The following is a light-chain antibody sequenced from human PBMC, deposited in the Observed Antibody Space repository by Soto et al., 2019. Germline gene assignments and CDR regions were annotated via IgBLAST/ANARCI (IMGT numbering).Light chain of an antibody. V-gene: IGLV1-44*01. CDR1: SSNIGRDT. CDR2: TNN. J-gene: IGLJ3*02. CDR3: AVWDDSLNGWV. Sequence: QSVLTQPPSASGTPGQRVTISCSGSSSNIGRDTVNWYQQLPGAAPKLLIYTNNQRPSGVPDRFSGSKSGTSASLAISGLXXEDEADYYCAVWDDSLNGWVFGGGTKLTVL.